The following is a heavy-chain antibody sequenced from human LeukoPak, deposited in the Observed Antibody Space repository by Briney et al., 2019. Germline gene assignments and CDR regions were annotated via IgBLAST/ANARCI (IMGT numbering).Heavy chain of an antibody. D-gene: IGHD2-21*02. CDR1: GFTFSAYY. J-gene: IGHJ1*01. Sequence: GGSLRLSCAASGFTFSAYYMSWVRQAPGKGLEWVAHINPDGRDTYYVDSVKGRFTISRDNAQNSMYLQVNSLRVEDTAVYYCTSWGDTTAEYFQRWGQGTLVTVSS. V-gene: IGHV3-7*01. CDR2: INPDGRDT. CDR3: TSWGDTTAEYFQR.